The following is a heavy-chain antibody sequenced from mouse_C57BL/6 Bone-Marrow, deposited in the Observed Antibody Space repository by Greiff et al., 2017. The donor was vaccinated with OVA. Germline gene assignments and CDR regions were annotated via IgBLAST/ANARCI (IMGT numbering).Heavy chain of an antibody. CDR2: IDPATGGT. CDR3: TRWDYDWFAY. Sequence: QVQLQQSGAELVRPGASVTLSCKASGYTFTDYEMHWVKQTPVPGLEWIGAIDPATGGTAYNQKFKGKAILTADKSSSTAYMELRSLTSADSAVYYCTRWDYDWFAYWGQGTLVTVSA. J-gene: IGHJ3*01. D-gene: IGHD2-4*01. CDR1: GYTFTDYE. V-gene: IGHV1-15*01.